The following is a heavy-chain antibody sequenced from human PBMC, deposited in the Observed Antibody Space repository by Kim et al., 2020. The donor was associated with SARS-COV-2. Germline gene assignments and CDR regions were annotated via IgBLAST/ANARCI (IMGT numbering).Heavy chain of an antibody. CDR1: GYTFTSYA. D-gene: IGHD6-19*01. V-gene: IGHV7-4-1*02. CDR2: INTNTGNP. CDR3: AREGTSGWYSLFDY. J-gene: IGHJ4*02. Sequence: ASVKVSCKASGYTFTSYAMNWVRQAPGQGLEWMGWINTNTGNPTYAQGFTGRFVFSLDTSVSTAYLQISSLKAEDTAVYYCAREGTSGWYSLFDYWGQGTLVTVSS.